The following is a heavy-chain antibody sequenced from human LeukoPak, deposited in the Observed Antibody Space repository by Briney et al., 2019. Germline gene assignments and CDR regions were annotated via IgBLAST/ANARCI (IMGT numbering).Heavy chain of an antibody. CDR3: ARGQRGLPY. D-gene: IGHD3/OR15-3a*01. Sequence: PSETLSLTCTVSDVSVSPYYWSWVRQPPGKGLEWIGNIYYSGSTDSNPSLKSRVTFSVDTSKNQFSLKLSSVTAADTAMYYCARGQRGLPYWGQGILVTVSS. V-gene: IGHV4-59*02. CDR2: IYYSGST. CDR1: DVSVSPYY. J-gene: IGHJ4*02.